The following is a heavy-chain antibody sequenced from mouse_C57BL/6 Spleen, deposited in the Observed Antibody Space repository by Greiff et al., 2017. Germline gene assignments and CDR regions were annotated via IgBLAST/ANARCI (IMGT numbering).Heavy chain of an antibody. V-gene: IGHV5-16*01. Sequence: EVQLVESEGGLVQPGSSMKLSCTASGFTFSDYYMAWVRQVPEKGLEWVANINYDGSSTYYLDSLKSRFIISRDNAKNILYLQMSSLKSEDTATYYCARAMYYGSSFDYWGQGTTLTVSS. CDR1: GFTFSDYY. CDR3: ARAMYYGSSFDY. D-gene: IGHD1-1*01. CDR2: INYDGSST. J-gene: IGHJ2*01.